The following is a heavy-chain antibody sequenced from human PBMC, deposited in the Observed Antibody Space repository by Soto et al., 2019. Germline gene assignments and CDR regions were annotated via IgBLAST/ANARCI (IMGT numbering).Heavy chain of an antibody. CDR3: AREYTLRFLEWMGYFDY. Sequence: QVQLQQWGAGLLKPSETLSLTCAVYGGSFSGYYWSWIRQPPGKGLEWIGEINHSGSTNYNPSLKSRVTISVDTSKNQVSLKLSSVTAADTAVYYCAREYTLRFLEWMGYFDYWGQGTLVTVSS. V-gene: IGHV4-34*01. D-gene: IGHD3-3*01. J-gene: IGHJ4*02. CDR2: INHSGST. CDR1: GGSFSGYY.